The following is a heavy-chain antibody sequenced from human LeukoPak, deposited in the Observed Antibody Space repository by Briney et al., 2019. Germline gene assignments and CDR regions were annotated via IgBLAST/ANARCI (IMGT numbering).Heavy chain of an antibody. CDR3: AKDGGSGSYYYMDV. D-gene: IGHD3-10*01. CDR1: GFTFSSYA. CDR2: ISGSGGST. Sequence: TGGSLRLSCAASGFTFSSYAMSWVRQAPGKGLEWVSAISGSGGSTYYADSVKGRFTISRDNSKNTLYLQMNSLRAEDTALYYCAKDGGSGSYYYMDVWGKGTTVTISS. J-gene: IGHJ6*03. V-gene: IGHV3-23*01.